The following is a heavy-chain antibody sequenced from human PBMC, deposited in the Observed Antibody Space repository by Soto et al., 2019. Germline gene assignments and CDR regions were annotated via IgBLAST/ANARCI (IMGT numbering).Heavy chain of an antibody. CDR1: WDIFSVKILS. CDR2: TYYRSNWNN. CDR3: ASLNRGGGDSFDI. V-gene: IGHV6-1*01. D-gene: IGHD2-21*02. Sequence: SQTLXLTCVISWDIFSVKILSFDFIRQSPSRGLEWLGRTYYRSNWNNNYAVSVKSRITINPDTSRNQFSLQLNSVSPEDTAVYYCASLNRGGGDSFDIWGQGTMVTVSS. J-gene: IGHJ3*02.